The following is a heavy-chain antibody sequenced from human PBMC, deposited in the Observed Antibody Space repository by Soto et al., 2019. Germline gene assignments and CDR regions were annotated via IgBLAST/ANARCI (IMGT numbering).Heavy chain of an antibody. D-gene: IGHD1-1*01. CDR3: VRDGTKTLRDWFDP. Sequence: PSETLSLTWTVAVGSSVGLDGSWIRKSAGKGLEWIGRIYATGTTDYNPSLKSRVMMSVDTSKKQFSLKLRSVTAADTAVYYCVRDGTKTLRDWFDPWGQGISVTVSS. J-gene: IGHJ5*02. V-gene: IGHV4-4*07. CDR1: VGSSVGLD. CDR2: IYATGTT.